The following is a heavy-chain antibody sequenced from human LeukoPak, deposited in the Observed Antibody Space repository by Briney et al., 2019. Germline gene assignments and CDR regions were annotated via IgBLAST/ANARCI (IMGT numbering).Heavy chain of an antibody. Sequence: GGSLRLSCAASGFTFSSYGMHWVRQAPGKGLEWVAFIRYDGSNKYYADSVKGRFTISRDNSKNTLYLQMNSLRAEDTAVYYCAKLLRELLHSGAFDIWGQGTMVTASS. V-gene: IGHV3-30*02. CDR3: AKLLRELLHSGAFDI. CDR2: IRYDGSNK. D-gene: IGHD1-26*01. J-gene: IGHJ3*02. CDR1: GFTFSSYG.